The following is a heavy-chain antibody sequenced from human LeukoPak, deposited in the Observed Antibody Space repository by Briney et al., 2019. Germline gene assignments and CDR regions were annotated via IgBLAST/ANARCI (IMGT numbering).Heavy chain of an antibody. CDR2: ISSNGDTT. J-gene: IGHJ3*02. V-gene: IGHV3-64*01. CDR3: ARSVPAAMSAFDI. CDR1: GFIFSSYT. D-gene: IGHD2-2*01. Sequence: GGSLRLSCSASGFIFSSYTMQWVRHAPGMGLEYVSAISSNGDTTYHATSVKGRFTISRDNSKDTLYLQVGSLRAEDTAVYYCARSVPAAMSAFDIWGQGTMVTVSS.